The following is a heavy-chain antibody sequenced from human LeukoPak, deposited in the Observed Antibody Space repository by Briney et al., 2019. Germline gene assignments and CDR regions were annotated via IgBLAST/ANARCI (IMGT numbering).Heavy chain of an antibody. D-gene: IGHD2-21*01. CDR3: ATSNDAKIAPFDH. CDR2: INTKGET. Sequence: SETLSLTCTVSGVSMSAYQWSWVRQSPEKGLEWIGCINTKGETNYDASLKSRVTTSVDTSKSQFSLRLTPVTAADTAVYYCATSNDAKIAPFDHWGQGAPVTVSS. CDR1: GVSMSAYQ. J-gene: IGHJ4*02. V-gene: IGHV4-4*09.